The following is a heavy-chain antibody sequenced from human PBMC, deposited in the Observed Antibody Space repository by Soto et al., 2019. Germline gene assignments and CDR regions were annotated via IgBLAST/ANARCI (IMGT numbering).Heavy chain of an antibody. D-gene: IGHD2-2*01. J-gene: IGHJ6*02. CDR1: GGTFSSYA. Sequence: QVQLVQSGAEVKKPGSSEKVSCKASGGTFSSYAISWVRQAPGQGLEWMGGIISIFGTANYAQKFQGRVTITADESTSTAYMELSSLRSEDTAVYYCARHVPAAGYYYGMDVWGQGTSVTVSS. V-gene: IGHV1-69*12. CDR3: ARHVPAAGYYYGMDV. CDR2: IISIFGTA.